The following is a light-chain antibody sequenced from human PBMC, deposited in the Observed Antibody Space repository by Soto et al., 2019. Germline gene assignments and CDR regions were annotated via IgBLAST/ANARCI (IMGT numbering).Light chain of an antibody. J-gene: IGKJ1*01. V-gene: IGKV1-17*03. Sequence: DIQMTQSPSALSAAVGDRVTITCRASQDISNRLGWFQQRPGKAPKRLIYSASGLETGVPSRFSGTGSGTEFTLTISRLEPEDFAVYYCQQYGLSPRTFGRGTKVEIK. CDR3: QQYGLSPRT. CDR1: QDISNR. CDR2: SAS.